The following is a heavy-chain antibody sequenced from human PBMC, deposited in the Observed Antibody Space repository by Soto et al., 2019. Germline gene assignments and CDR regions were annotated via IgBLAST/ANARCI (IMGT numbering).Heavy chain of an antibody. J-gene: IGHJ5*02. D-gene: IGHD3-3*01. CDR3: ASSFDYDREWFDP. CDR2: IYYSGST. Sequence: SETLSLTCTVSGGSISSYYWSWIRQPPGKGLEWIGYIYYSGSTNYNPSLKSRVTISVDTSKNQFSLKLSSVTAADTAVYYCASSFDYDREWFDPWGQGTLVTVSS. CDR1: GGSISSYY. V-gene: IGHV4-59*08.